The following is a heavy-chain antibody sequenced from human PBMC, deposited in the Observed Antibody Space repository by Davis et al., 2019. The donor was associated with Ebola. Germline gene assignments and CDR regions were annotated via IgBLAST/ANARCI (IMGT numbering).Heavy chain of an antibody. Sequence: MPSETLSLTCTVSGGSISSSDYYWSWVRQPPGKGLEWIGYIYNSGNTYYNPSLKSRVIMSVDTSKNQFSLKLSSVTAADTAVYYCARCAGIAAAGIDYWGQGTLVTVSS. CDR1: GGSISSSDYY. D-gene: IGHD6-13*01. CDR2: IYNSGNT. V-gene: IGHV4-30-4*08. J-gene: IGHJ4*02. CDR3: ARCAGIAAAGIDY.